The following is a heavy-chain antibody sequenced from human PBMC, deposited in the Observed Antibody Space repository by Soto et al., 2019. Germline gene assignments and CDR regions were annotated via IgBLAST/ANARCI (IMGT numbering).Heavy chain of an antibody. CDR2: ISWNSGKI. CDR1: GFTFNNYA. V-gene: IGHV3-9*01. Sequence: EVQLVESGGGLVQPGRSLRLSCIASGFTFNNYAMHWVRQAPGKGLEWDSGISWNSGKIGYADSVKGRFTISRDNARNSLYLQINSLRAEDTAFYYCAKGGNRHYDFWSDYWGQGTLVTVSS. CDR3: AKGGNRHYDFWSDY. D-gene: IGHD3-3*01. J-gene: IGHJ4*02.